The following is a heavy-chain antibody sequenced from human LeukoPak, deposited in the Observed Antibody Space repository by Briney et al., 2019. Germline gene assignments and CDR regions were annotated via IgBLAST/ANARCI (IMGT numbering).Heavy chain of an antibody. V-gene: IGHV3-21*04. Sequence: GGSLRLSCAASGFTFSSYSMNWVRQAPGKGLEWVSSISTSSTYTYYADSVKGRFTISRDNSKNTLYLQMHSLRAEDTAVYYCAKEGSSSWYYFDYWGQGTLVTVSS. D-gene: IGHD6-13*01. J-gene: IGHJ4*02. CDR1: GFTFSSYS. CDR2: ISTSSTYT. CDR3: AKEGSSSWYYFDY.